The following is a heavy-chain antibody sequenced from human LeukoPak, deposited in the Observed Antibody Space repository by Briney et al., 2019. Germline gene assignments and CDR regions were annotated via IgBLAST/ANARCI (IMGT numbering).Heavy chain of an antibody. CDR1: GYSFSNYW. V-gene: IGHV5-51*01. CDR2: IYPGDSDV. J-gene: IGHJ4*02. CDR3: ARQGYNSTWDRYLAY. D-gene: IGHD6-13*01. Sequence: GESLKISCKGSGYSFSNYWIGWVRQMPGKGLKWMGIIYPGDSDVRYSPSFQGQVTISADKSISTAYPQWSSLQASDTAMYYCARQGYNSTWDRYLAYWGQGTQVTVSS.